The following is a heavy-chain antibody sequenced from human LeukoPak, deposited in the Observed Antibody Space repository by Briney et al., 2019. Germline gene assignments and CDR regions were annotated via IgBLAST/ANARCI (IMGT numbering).Heavy chain of an antibody. J-gene: IGHJ4*02. Sequence: GGSLRLSCADSGFTFRNHWKHWVRQTPGKGLVWVSRISSDGSSTTYADSVKGQFTISRDNAKNTLYLQMNNLRAEDTAMYYCARDQTVTGRPDIDYWGQGTLVIVSS. D-gene: IGHD4-11*01. CDR3: ARDQTVTGRPDIDY. CDR1: GFTFRNHW. CDR2: ISSDGSST. V-gene: IGHV3-74*03.